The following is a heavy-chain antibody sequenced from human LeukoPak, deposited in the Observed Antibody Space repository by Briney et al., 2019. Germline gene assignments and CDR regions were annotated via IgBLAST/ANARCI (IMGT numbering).Heavy chain of an antibody. Sequence: PGGSLRLSCAASGFTFSSYSMNWVRQAPGKGLEWVSSISSSSSYIYYADSVKGRFTISRDNAKNSLYLQMNSLRAEDTAVYYCARDLAGWFASFDYWGQGTLVTVSS. J-gene: IGHJ4*02. CDR2: ISSSSSYI. V-gene: IGHV3-21*01. CDR1: GFTFSSYS. D-gene: IGHD3-10*01. CDR3: ARDLAGWFASFDY.